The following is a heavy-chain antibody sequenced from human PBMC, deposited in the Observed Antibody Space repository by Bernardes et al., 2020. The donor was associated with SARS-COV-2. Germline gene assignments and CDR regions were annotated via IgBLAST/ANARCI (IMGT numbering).Heavy chain of an antibody. Sequence: SGPTLVKPTQTLTLTCTFSGVSLNRSGVGVGWIRQPPGKALEWLALIFWDGDKRYTPSLKTRLIVTKDTSGNRVALTMTNMDPVDTGTYFCAHTRYSYGTLANWFDPWGPGTLVTVSS. D-gene: IGHD3-10*01. CDR2: IFWDGDK. CDR3: AHTRYSYGTLANWFDP. CDR1: GVSLNRSGVG. J-gene: IGHJ5*02. V-gene: IGHV2-5*02.